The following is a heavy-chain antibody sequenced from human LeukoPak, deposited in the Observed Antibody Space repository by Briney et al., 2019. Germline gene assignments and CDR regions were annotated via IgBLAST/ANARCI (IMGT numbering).Heavy chain of an antibody. CDR2: IRYDGSNK. D-gene: IGHD1-1*01. J-gene: IGHJ4*02. CDR1: GFTFSSYG. CDR3: ARDLEATLYFDY. Sequence: QSGGSLRLSCAASGFTFSSYGMHWVRQAPGKGLEWVAFIRYDGSNKYYADSVKGRFTISRDNSKNTLYLQMNSLRAEDTAVYYCARDLEATLYFDYWGQGTLVTVSS. V-gene: IGHV3-30*02.